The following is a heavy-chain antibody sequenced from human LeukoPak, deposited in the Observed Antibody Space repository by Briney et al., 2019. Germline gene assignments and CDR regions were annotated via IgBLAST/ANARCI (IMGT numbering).Heavy chain of an antibody. CDR2: IDWDDDK. D-gene: IGHD5-18*01. CDR1: GFSLSTSGMC. CDR3: ARIRLDSYGFSPNDY. V-gene: IGHV2-70*11. J-gene: IGHJ4*02. Sequence: SGPALVKPTQTLTLTCTFSGFSLSTSGMCVSWIRQPPGKALEWLARIDWDDDKYYSTSLKTRLTISKDTSKNQVVLTMTNMDPVDTATYYCARIRLDSYGFSPNDYWGQGTLVTVSS.